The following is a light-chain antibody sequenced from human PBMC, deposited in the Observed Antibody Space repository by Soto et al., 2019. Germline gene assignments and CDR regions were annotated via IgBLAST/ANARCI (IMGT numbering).Light chain of an antibody. V-gene: IGKV3-15*01. J-gene: IGKJ4*01. CDR3: QQYNNWPPLT. Sequence: EVVMTQSPATLSVSPGERATLSCRASQSVSSNLAWYQQKPGRAPRLLIYGASTKATGIPARFSGSGSGTEFTLTDSRLQSEDFAVYYCQQYNNWPPLTFGGGTKVEIK. CDR2: GAS. CDR1: QSVSSN.